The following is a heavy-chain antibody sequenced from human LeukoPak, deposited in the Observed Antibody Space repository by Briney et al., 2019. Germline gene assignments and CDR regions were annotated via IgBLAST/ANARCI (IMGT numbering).Heavy chain of an antibody. CDR2: ISYDGSNK. J-gene: IGHJ4*02. Sequence: GGSLRLSCAASGFTFSSYGMHWVRQAPGKGLEWVAVISYDGSNKYYADSVKGRFTISRDNSKNTLYLQMNSLRAEDTAVYYCAKDNFDYWGQGTLVTVSS. V-gene: IGHV3-30*18. CDR3: AKDNFDY. CDR1: GFTFSSYG.